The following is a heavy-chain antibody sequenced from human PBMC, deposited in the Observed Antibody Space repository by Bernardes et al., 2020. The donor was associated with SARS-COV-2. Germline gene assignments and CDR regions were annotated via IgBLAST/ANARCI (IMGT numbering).Heavy chain of an antibody. CDR2: ISPSGVGT. Sequence: GRSLRVSCSASGFTFSDYSMHWVRQAPGKGLEYVSAISPSGVGTYYGDSVKGRFIISRDSSKNTLYLQMSSLRAEDTAVYYCVKALAPAGSYYFDYWGQGTLVTVSS. J-gene: IGHJ4*02. CDR3: VKALAPAGSYYFDY. V-gene: IGHV3-64D*06. D-gene: IGHD6-19*01. CDR1: GFTFSDYS.